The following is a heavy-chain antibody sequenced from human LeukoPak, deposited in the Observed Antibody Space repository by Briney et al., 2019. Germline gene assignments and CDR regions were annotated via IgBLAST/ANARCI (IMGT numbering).Heavy chain of an antibody. D-gene: IGHD6-13*01. V-gene: IGHV4-38-2*02. J-gene: IGHJ3*02. CDR3: AREIAAAGFDAFDI. CDR2: IYHSGST. CDR1: GYSISSGYY. Sequence: SETLSLTCTVSGYSISSGYYWGWIRQPPGKGLEWIGSIYHSGSTYYNPSLKSRVTISVDTSKNQFSLKLSSVTAADTAVYYCAREIAAAGFDAFDIWGQGTMVTVSS.